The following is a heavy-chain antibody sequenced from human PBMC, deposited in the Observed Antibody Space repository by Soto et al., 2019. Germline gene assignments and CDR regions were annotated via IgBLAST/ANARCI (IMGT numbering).Heavy chain of an antibody. CDR3: AGGGGAFDI. V-gene: IGHV3-21*01. CDR1: GFTFSSYS. CDR2: ISSSSSYI. J-gene: IGHJ3*02. Sequence: EVQLVESGGGLVKPGGSLRLSCAASGFTFSSYSMNWVRQAPGKGLEWVSSISSSSSYIYYADSVKGRFTISRDNAKNSLYLQMNSLIAEDTAVYYCAGGGGAFDIWGQGTMVTVSS.